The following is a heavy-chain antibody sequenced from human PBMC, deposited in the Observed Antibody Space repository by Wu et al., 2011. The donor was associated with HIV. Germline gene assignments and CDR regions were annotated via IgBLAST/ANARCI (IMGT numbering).Heavy chain of an antibody. CDR3: ATAYSSGWLTLTPVYAFDI. CDR2: FDPEDGET. CDR1: GYTLTELS. Sequence: QVQLVQSGAEVKKPGASVKVSCKVSGYTLTELSMHWVRQAPGKGLEWMGGFDPEDGETIYAQKFQGRVTMTEDTSTDTAYMELSSLRSEDTAVYYCATAYSSGWLTLTPVYAFDIWGQGTMVTVSS. V-gene: IGHV1-24*01. J-gene: IGHJ3*02. D-gene: IGHD6-19*01.